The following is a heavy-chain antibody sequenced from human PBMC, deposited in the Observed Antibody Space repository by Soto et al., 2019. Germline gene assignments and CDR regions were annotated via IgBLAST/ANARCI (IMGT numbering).Heavy chain of an antibody. CDR2: IYYTGST. D-gene: IGHD1-1*01. CDR1: GGSVSSGSYY. CDR3: ARDWSGTGI. V-gene: IGHV4-61*01. Sequence: QVQLQESGPGLVKPSETLSLTCTVSGGSVSSGSYYWSWIRQPPGKGLEWIGYIYYTGSTDYNPALTSRVTISVDTSKTQFSLKLSSVTAADTAVYYCARDWSGTGIWGPGTMVTVSS. J-gene: IGHJ3*02.